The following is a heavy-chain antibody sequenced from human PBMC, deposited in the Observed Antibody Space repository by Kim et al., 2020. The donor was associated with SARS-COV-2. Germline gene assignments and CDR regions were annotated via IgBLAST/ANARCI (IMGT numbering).Heavy chain of an antibody. CDR3: ARLYATTRRIDY. V-gene: IGHV4-59*01. J-gene: IGHJ4*02. CDR1: GGSISSYY. CDR2: IYYSGST. D-gene: IGHD2-8*01. Sequence: SETLSLTCTVSGGSISSYYWSWIRQPPGKGLEWIGYIYYSGSTNYNPSLKSRVTISVDTSKNQFSLKLSSVTAADTAVYYCARLYATTRRIDYWGQGTLVTVSS.